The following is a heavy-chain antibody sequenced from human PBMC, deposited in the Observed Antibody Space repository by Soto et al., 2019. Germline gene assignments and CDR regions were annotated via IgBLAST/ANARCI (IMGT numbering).Heavy chain of an antibody. CDR1: GFTFSSYA. Sequence: PGESGKISCXASGFTFSSYAMSWVRQAPGKGLEWVSTISISGGSTYFADSVKGRFTISRDNSMNTLYLQMNSLRAEDTAVYFCAKDSYGDYAFDYWGQGTLVTVSS. D-gene: IGHD4-17*01. CDR2: ISISGGST. V-gene: IGHV3-23*01. J-gene: IGHJ4*02. CDR3: AKDSYGDYAFDY.